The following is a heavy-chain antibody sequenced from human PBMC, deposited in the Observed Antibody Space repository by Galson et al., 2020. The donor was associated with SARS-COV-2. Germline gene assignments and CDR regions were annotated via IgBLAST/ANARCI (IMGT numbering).Heavy chain of an antibody. V-gene: IGHV4-31*03. Sequence: ETSETLSLTRTVSGGSISSGGYYWSWIRQHPGKGLEWIGYIYYSGSTYYNPSLKSRVTISVDTSKNQFSLKLSSVTAADTAVYYCARASRTIFGVVKHFDYWDQGTLVTVSS. D-gene: IGHD3-3*01. CDR2: IYYSGST. CDR3: ARASRTIFGVVKHFDY. J-gene: IGHJ4*02. CDR1: GGSISSGGYY.